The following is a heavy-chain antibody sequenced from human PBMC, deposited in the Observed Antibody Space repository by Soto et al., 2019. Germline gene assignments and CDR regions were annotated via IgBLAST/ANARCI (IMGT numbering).Heavy chain of an antibody. J-gene: IGHJ6*03. CDR2: IKPDGSEK. D-gene: IGHD3-10*01. CDR3: ATPGRGGDYCDYHYYYYMDV. CDR1: GFTFSSYL. Sequence: EVQLVESVGGLVQPGGSLRLSCAASGFTFSSYLMSCVRQSPGKGLEWVANIKPDGSEKYYVDSVKGRFTISRDNAKNSLYLQMNSLSAEDPDVYYCATPGRGGDYCDYHYYYYMDVWGKGTTVTVSS. V-gene: IGHV3-7*01.